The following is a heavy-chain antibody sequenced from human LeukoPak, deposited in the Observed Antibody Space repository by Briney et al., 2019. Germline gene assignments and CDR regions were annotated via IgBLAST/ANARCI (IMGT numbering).Heavy chain of an antibody. J-gene: IGHJ6*02. CDR3: ARVSYGDSTGDYYYGMDV. Sequence: SETLSLNCAVYGGSFSGYYWSWIRQPPGKGLEWIGEINHSGSTNYNPSLKSRVTISVDTSKNQFSLKLSSVTAADTAVYYCARVSYGDSTGDYYYGMDVWGQGTTVTVSS. D-gene: IGHD4-17*01. CDR2: INHSGST. V-gene: IGHV4-34*01. CDR1: GGSFSGYY.